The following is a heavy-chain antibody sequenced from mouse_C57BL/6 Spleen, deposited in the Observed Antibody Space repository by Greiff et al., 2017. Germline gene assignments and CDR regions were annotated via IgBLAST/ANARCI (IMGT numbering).Heavy chain of an antibody. Sequence: QVQLQQSGAELVKPGASVKISCKASGYAFSSYWMNWVKQRPGKGLERIGQIYPGDGDTNYNGKFKGKATLTADKSASTAYRQLSSLTSEDSAVYFCARLITTGRDYWGQGTSVTVSS. V-gene: IGHV1-80*01. CDR1: GYAFSSYW. J-gene: IGHJ4*01. D-gene: IGHD1-1*01. CDR3: ARLITTGRDY. CDR2: IYPGDGDT.